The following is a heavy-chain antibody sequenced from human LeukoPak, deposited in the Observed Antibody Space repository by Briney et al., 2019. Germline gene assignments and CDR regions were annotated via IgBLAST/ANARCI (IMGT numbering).Heavy chain of an antibody. CDR2: IYYSGTT. CDR1: GGSISGYY. V-gene: IGHV4-59*01. J-gene: IGHJ4*02. Sequence: SETLSLTCSVSGGSISGYYWSWIRQPPGKGLEWIGYIYYSGTTNYNPSLKTRVTISVDMSKNQFSLKLTSVTAADTAVYCCARVARPDTSGYYHFDYWGQGTLVTVSS. D-gene: IGHD3-22*01. CDR3: ARVARPDTSGYYHFDY.